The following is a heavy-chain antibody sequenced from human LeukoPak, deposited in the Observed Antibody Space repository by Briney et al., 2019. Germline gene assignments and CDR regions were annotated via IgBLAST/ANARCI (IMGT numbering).Heavy chain of an antibody. D-gene: IGHD5-12*01. CDR2: IIPILGIA. V-gene: IGHV1-69*04. CDR1: GGTFSSYA. CDR3: ARSSGYDDFDY. J-gene: IGHJ4*02. Sequence: GASVKVSCKASGGTFSSYAISWVRQAPGQGLEWMGRIIPILGIANYAQKFQGRVTITADKSTSTAYMELSSLRSEDAAVYCCARSSGYDDFDYWGQGTLVTVSS.